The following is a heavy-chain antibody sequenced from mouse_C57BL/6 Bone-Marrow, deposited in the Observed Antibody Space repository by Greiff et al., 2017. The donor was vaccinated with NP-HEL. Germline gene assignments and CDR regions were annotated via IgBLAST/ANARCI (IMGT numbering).Heavy chain of an antibody. CDR2: ISSGSSTI. CDR1: GLPLSNYG. V-gene: IGHV5-17*01. D-gene: IGHD2-1*01. J-gene: IGHJ4*01. Sequence: EVKLVESGGGLVKPGGSLKLSCAASGLPLSNYGMHWVRQAPERGLEWVAYISSGSSTIYYADTVKGRFTISRDNAKNTLFLQMTSLRSEDTAMYYCAIYSMDYWGQGTSVTVSS. CDR3: AIYSMDY.